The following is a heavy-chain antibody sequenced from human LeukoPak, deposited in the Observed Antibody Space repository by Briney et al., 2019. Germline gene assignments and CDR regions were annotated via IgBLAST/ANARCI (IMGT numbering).Heavy chain of an antibody. CDR2: IETSGNT. CDR3: ARDGTDYGEYFQH. Sequence: SETLSLTCTVSGGSISSGRYYWSWIRQPAGKELEWIGRIETSGNTNYNPSLNSRVTISVDTSKNQFSLKLSSVTAADTAVYYCARDGTDYGEYFQHWGQGTLVTVSS. D-gene: IGHD4-17*01. V-gene: IGHV4-61*02. CDR1: GGSISSGRYY. J-gene: IGHJ1*01.